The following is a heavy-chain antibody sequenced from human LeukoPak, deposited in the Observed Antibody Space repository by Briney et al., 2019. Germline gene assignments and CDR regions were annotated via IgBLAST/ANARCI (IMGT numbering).Heavy chain of an antibody. D-gene: IGHD3-22*01. J-gene: IGHJ4*02. CDR1: GGTFSSYA. Sequence: GASVKVSCKASGGTFSSYAISWVRQAPGQGLEWMGWISAYNGNTNYAQKLQGRVTMTTDTSTSTAYMELRSLRSDDTAVYYCARVMDYYDSSGYYRGTYFDYWGQGTLVTVSS. CDR2: ISAYNGNT. V-gene: IGHV1-18*01. CDR3: ARVMDYYDSSGYYRGTYFDY.